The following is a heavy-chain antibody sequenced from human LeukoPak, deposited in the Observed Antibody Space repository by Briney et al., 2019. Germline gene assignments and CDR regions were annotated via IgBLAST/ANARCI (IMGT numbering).Heavy chain of an antibody. D-gene: IGHD3-22*01. J-gene: IGHJ6*02. Sequence: SETLSLTCTVSGGSISSYYWSWLRQPPGKGLEWIGYIYYSGSTNYNPSLKSRVTISVDTSKNQFSLKLSSVTAADTAVYYCARLDYDSSGQADYYYGMDVWGQGTTVTVSS. CDR2: IYYSGST. CDR1: GGSISSYY. V-gene: IGHV4-59*08. CDR3: ARLDYDSSGQADYYYGMDV.